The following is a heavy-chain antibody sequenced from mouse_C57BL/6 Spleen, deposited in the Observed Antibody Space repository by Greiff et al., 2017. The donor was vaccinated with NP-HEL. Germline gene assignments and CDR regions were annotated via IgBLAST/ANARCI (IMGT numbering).Heavy chain of an antibody. CDR3: AREGTPYFDY. J-gene: IGHJ2*01. Sequence: VQLQQPGAELVRPGSSVKLSCKASGYTFTSYWMDWVKQRPGQGLEWIGNIYPSDSETHYNQKFKDKATLTVDKSSSTAYMQLSSLTSEDSAVYYCAREGTPYFDYWGQGTTLTVSS. D-gene: IGHD3-3*01. V-gene: IGHV1-61*01. CDR2: IYPSDSET. CDR1: GYTFTSYW.